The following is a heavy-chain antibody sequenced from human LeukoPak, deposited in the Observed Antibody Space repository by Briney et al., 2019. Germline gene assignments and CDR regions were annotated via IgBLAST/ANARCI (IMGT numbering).Heavy chain of an antibody. Sequence: SETLSLTCTVSGGSISSYYWSWIRQPPGKGLEWIGYIYYSGSTNYNPSLKSRVTISVDTSKNQSSLKLISVTAADTAVYYCARQLDYDYVWGSYRWGAFDIWGQGTMVTVSS. D-gene: IGHD3-16*02. CDR2: IYYSGST. CDR1: GGSISSYY. V-gene: IGHV4-59*08. CDR3: ARQLDYDYVWGSYRWGAFDI. J-gene: IGHJ3*02.